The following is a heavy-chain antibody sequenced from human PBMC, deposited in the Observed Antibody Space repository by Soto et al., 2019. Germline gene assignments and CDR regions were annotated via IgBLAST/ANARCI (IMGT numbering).Heavy chain of an antibody. CDR3: AGADDYGDPCRYWYFAL. J-gene: IGHJ2*01. CDR2: IYYSGST. D-gene: IGHD4-17*01. V-gene: IGHV4-31*01. CDR1: GGSISSGGYY. Sequence: QVQLQESGPGLVKPSQTLSLTCTVSGGSISSGGYYWSWIRQHPGKGLEWIGYIYYSGSTYYNPYPHSALTVPLDTAKHQLSRKLSSGTAAATAVYYCAGADDYGDPCRYWYFALWGRGTLVTVSS.